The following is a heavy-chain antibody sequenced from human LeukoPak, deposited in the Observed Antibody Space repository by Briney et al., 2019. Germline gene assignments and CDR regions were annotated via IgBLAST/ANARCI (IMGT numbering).Heavy chain of an antibody. CDR1: GFTSSSYW. CDR3: ARSILGSGWCYDF. J-gene: IGHJ4*02. Sequence: GGSPRLSCAASGFTSSSYWMGWVRQAPGKGLEWVANINKDGSEKYYVDSVKGRFTISRDNAKNSLYLQMNRLRVEDTAVYYCARSILGSGWCYDFWGQGTLVSVSS. V-gene: IGHV3-7*01. D-gene: IGHD6-13*01. CDR2: INKDGSEK.